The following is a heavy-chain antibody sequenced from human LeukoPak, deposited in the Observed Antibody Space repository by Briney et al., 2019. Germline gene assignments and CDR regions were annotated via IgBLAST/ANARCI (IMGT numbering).Heavy chain of an antibody. D-gene: IGHD6-19*01. CDR2: IKQDGSEN. Sequence: GGPLILSCAASGFTFTDYWKWWVRHAPRERPEWIANIKQDGSENYYVYPVKGLFTVSRDNAKNSIYLQMNSMRVEDTAVYYCARVQWLVFRGQGTLVAVSS. CDR1: GFTFTDYW. CDR3: ARVQWLVF. J-gene: IGHJ4*02. V-gene: IGHV3-7*01.